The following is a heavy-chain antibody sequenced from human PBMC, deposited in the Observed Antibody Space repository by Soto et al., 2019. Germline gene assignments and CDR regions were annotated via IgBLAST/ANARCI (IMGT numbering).Heavy chain of an antibody. V-gene: IGHV6-1*01. J-gene: IGHJ6*02. D-gene: IGHD5-18*01. CDR2: TYYRSKWYN. CDR3: ARSVAGYSYGSYYYYYGMDV. Sequence: PSQTLSLTCAISGDSVSSNSAAWNWIRQSPSRGLEWLGRTYYRSKWYNDYAVSVKSRITINPDTSKNQFSLQLNSVTPEDTAVYYCARSVAGYSYGSYYYYYGMDVWRQRTTVTVPS. CDR1: GDSVSSNSAA.